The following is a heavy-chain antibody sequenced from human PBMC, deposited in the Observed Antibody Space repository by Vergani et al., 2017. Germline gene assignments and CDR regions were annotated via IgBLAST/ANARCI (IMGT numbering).Heavy chain of an antibody. J-gene: IGHJ6*02. CDR2: IDPSDSYT. CDR3: ARQVAVAGKWWGPYYYYGMDV. D-gene: IGHD6-19*01. V-gene: IGHV5-10-1*01. Sequence: EVQLVQSGAEVKKHGESLRISCKGSGYSFTSYWISWVRQMPGKGLEWMGRIDPSDSYTNYSPSFPGHVTISADKCISTAYLQWSSLKASDTAMYYCARQVAVAGKWWGPYYYYGMDVWGQGTTVTVSS. CDR1: GYSFTSYW.